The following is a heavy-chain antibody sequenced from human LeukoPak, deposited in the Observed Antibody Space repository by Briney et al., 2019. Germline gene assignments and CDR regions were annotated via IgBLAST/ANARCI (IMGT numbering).Heavy chain of an antibody. V-gene: IGHV5-51*01. CDR2: IYLGDSDT. Sequence: GESLKISCKGSGYSFTSYWIGWVRQMPGKGLECMGIIYLGDSDTTYSPSFQGRVTISADKSFNTAYLQWSSLKASDTAMYCARGVESGSSEAFDIWGQGTMVTVSS. CDR3: ARGVESGSSEAFDI. J-gene: IGHJ3*02. D-gene: IGHD1-26*01. CDR1: GYSFTSYW.